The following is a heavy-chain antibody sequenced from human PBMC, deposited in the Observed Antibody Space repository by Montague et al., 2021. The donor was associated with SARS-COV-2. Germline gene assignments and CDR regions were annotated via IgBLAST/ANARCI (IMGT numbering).Heavy chain of an antibody. CDR1: GGAFSGYY. J-gene: IGHJ4*02. CDR3: ARGHYDILTGYDEYYFDY. D-gene: IGHD3-9*01. Sequence: ETLSLTGAIYGGAFSGYYWSWIRQPPGEGLEWIGEINHIGSPNYNPSXXILVTISVDTSKNQFSLKLSSVTAADTAVSYCARGHYDILTGYDEYYFDYWGQGTLVTVSS. CDR2: INHIGSP. V-gene: IGHV4-34*01.